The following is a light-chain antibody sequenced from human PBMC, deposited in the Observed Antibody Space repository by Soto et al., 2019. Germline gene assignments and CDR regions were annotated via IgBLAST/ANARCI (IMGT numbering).Light chain of an antibody. CDR1: RDVGSD. V-gene: IGKV1-13*02. CDR2: DAS. CDR3: QQYTSYSRA. J-gene: IGKJ1*01. Sequence: TQMAQSPLSLSASVGEKIIITCRASRDVGSDVSWYQQKPGKVPKLLIYDASNLGSGVPSRFSGSGSGTDFTLTISGLQPDDFTTYYCQQYTSYSRAFGQGTKVDI.